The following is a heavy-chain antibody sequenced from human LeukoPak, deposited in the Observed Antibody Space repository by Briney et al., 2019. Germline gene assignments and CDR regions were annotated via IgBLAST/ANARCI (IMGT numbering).Heavy chain of an antibody. D-gene: IGHD2-21*02. Sequence: SETLSLTCTVSGGSISSGDYYWSWIRQPPGKGLEWIGYICYICCTYYTPTLRIPVPISVHTSTDQFSLKLSSVTAADTAVYYCARVLVVVTAMTPVYYYGMDVWGQGTTVTVSS. CDR1: GGSISSGDYY. CDR2: ICYICCT. J-gene: IGHJ6*02. CDR3: ARVLVVVTAMTPVYYYGMDV. V-gene: IGHV4-30-4*01.